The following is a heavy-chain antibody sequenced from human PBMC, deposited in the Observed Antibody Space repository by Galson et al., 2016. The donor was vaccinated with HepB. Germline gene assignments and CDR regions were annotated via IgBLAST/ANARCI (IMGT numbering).Heavy chain of an antibody. Sequence: SLRLSCAASGFTFSDYYMSWIRQAPGKGLEWVSYISISGSTKSYADSVKGRFAISRDNSKNTLYLQMNSLKPEDTAIYYCAKVLIERRGRYFDSWGQGTLVTVSS. J-gene: IGHJ4*02. D-gene: IGHD2-15*01. CDR3: AKVLIERRGRYFDS. V-gene: IGHV3-11*04. CDR2: ISISGSTK. CDR1: GFTFSDYY.